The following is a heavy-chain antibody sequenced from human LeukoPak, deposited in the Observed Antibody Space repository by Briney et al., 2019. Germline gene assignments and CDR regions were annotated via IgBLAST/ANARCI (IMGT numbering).Heavy chain of an antibody. V-gene: IGHV3-21*01. Sequence: GGSLRLSCAASGFTFSSYSMNWVRQAPGKGLEWVSSITNSSSYIYYADSVKGRFTISRDNAKNSLYLQMNSLRAEDTAVYYCARDFGVPAASPNFDYWGQGTLVTVSS. J-gene: IGHJ4*02. CDR3: ARDFGVPAASPNFDY. CDR2: ITNSSSYI. D-gene: IGHD2-2*01. CDR1: GFTFSSYS.